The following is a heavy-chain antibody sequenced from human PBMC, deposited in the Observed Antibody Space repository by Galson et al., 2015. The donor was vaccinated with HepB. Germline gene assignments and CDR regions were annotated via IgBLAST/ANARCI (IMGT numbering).Heavy chain of an antibody. CDR2: VSSGGNTK. J-gene: IGHJ5*02. D-gene: IGHD5-12*01. CDR1: GFAFSDYG. CDR3: VKDKPYTGHA. V-gene: IGHV3-30*18. Sequence: SLRLSCAASGFAFSDYGMHWVRQAPGKGLDEVAVVSSGGNTKVYTDSVKGRFTISRDNAKNTLYLLMNSLRPEDTAVYFCVKDKPYTGHAWGQGVLVTVSS.